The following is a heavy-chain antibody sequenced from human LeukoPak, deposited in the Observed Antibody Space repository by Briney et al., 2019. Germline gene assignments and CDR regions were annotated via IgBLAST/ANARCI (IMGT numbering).Heavy chain of an antibody. D-gene: IGHD2-2*01. Sequence: PSETLSLTCAVYGGSFSGYYWSWIRQPPGKGLEWIGEINHSGSTNYNPSLKSRVTISVDTSKNQFSLKLSSVTAADTAVYYCARGRLGIVVPAADPRNWFDPWGQGTLSPSPQ. CDR1: GGSFSGYY. CDR3: ARGRLGIVVPAADPRNWFDP. J-gene: IGHJ5*02. V-gene: IGHV4-34*01. CDR2: INHSGST.